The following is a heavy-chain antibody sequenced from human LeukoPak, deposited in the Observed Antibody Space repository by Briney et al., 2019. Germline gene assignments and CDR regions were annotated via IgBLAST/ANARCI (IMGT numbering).Heavy chain of an antibody. V-gene: IGHV3-30-3*02. Sequence: PGRSLRLSCAASGFTFSDYNMHWVRQAPGKGLDWVALMSPDGNKKYYADSVKGRFSISGDNSKNSLYLQMNSLRSEDTAMYYCAKESGKFDYWGQGTLVAVSS. J-gene: IGHJ4*02. CDR1: GFTFSDYN. CDR2: MSPDGNKK. CDR3: AKESGKFDY.